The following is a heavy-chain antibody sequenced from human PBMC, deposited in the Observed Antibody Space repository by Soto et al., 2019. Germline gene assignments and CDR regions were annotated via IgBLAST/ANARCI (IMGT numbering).Heavy chain of an antibody. CDR1: GGCVCSSGYA. Sequence: KPSDCTAISSTLCGGCVCSSGYAWCWIRQPPGKGLEWIGSIYYSGSTYYNPSLKSRVTISINTSKNQMSLELTSVTAADTAVYYCARHSGPYASSWFDAWGQRPLVTVSS. V-gene: IGHV4-39*01. J-gene: IGHJ5*02. D-gene: IGHD2-2*01. CDR2: IYYSGST. CDR3: ARHSGPYASSWFDA.